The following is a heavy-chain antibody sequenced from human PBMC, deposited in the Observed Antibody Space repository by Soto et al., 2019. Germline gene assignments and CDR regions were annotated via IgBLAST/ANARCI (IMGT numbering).Heavy chain of an antibody. Sequence: QVQLVESGGGVVQPGRSLRLSCAASGFTFSSYGMHWVRQAPGKGLEWGAVIWYEGSNKDYADSVKGRFTISRDNSKNTLYLQMNSLRAEYTAVYCWARELLGELSLLDYWGQGTVVTVSS. CDR3: ARELLGELSLLDY. CDR2: IWYEGSNK. CDR1: GFTFSSYG. V-gene: IGHV3-33*01. J-gene: IGHJ4*02. D-gene: IGHD3-16*02.